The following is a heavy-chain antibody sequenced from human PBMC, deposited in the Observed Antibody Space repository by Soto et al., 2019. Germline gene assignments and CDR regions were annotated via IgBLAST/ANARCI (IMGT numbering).Heavy chain of an antibody. V-gene: IGHV3-74*01. J-gene: IGHJ4*02. CDR3: VRGEGGWETY. CDR2: INSDGSST. CDR1: GFTFSSYW. Sequence: EVQLMESGGGLVQPGGSLRLSCAASGFTFSSYWMHWVRQAPGKGLVWVSRINSDGSSTTYADSVKGRFTISRDNAKNTLDLQMKSLRAEDTAVYYCVRGEGGWETYWGQGTLVTVSS. D-gene: IGHD6-19*01.